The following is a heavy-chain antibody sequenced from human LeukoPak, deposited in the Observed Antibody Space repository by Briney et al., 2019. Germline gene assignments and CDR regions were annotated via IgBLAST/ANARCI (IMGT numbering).Heavy chain of an antibody. CDR2: ISSSNSYI. D-gene: IGHD1-26*01. CDR3: ARDGT. Sequence: GGSLRLSCAASGFTFSSYSMNWVRQAPGKGLEWVSSISSSNSYIYYADSVKGRFTISRDNAKNSLYLQMSSLRVEDTAVYYCARDGTWGPGTLVTVSS. CDR1: GFTFSSYS. J-gene: IGHJ5*02. V-gene: IGHV3-21*01.